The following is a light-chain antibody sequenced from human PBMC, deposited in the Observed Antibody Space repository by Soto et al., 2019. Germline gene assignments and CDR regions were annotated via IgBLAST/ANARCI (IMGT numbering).Light chain of an antibody. J-gene: IGLJ3*02. CDR2: DVT. CDR3: SSYTSSSTVV. Sequence: QSALTQPASVYGSPGQSVTISCSGSSSDVGAYNYVSWYQRHPGKAPKLMIYDVTNRPSGVSNRFSGSKSGNTASLTISGLQAEDEADYFCSSYTSSSTVVFGGGTKLTVL. V-gene: IGLV2-14*01. CDR1: SSDVGAYNY.